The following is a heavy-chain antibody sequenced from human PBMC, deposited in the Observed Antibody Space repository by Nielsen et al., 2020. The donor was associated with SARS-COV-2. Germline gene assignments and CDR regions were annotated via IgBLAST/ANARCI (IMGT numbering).Heavy chain of an antibody. Sequence: GGSLRLSCAASGFTFTSNYLSGVRQAPGKGLEWVSYMSSTKNYIDYADSVKGRFAISRDNAKSSVYLQMNSLRAEDTAVYYCTTDFSMVATFYYYGMDVWGQGTTVTVSS. J-gene: IGHJ6*02. CDR2: MSSTKNYI. V-gene: IGHV3-11*05. D-gene: IGHD5-12*01. CDR3: TTDFSMVATFYYYGMDV. CDR1: GFTFTSNY.